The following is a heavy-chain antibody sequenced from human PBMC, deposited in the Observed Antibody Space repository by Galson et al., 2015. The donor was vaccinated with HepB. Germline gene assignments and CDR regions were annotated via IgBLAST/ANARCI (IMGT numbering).Heavy chain of an antibody. CDR3: ANSTVFGLLIKPVFYFDF. CDR1: GFTSSAFA. D-gene: IGHD3/OR15-3a*01. V-gene: IGHV3-23*01. CDR2: ISGSDGGK. Sequence: SLRLSCAASGFTSSAFAMSWVRQAPGKGLEWVSVISGSDGGKYYADSVQGRFTISRDNSKNTLYLQMRSLRAEDTAVYYCANSTVFGLLIKPVFYFDFWGQGTLVSVSS. J-gene: IGHJ4*02.